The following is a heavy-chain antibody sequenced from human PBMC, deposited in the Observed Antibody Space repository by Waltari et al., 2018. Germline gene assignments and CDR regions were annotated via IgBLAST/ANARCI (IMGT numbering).Heavy chain of an antibody. Sequence: QVQLVQSGAEVKKPGSSVKVSCKASGGTFSSYAISWVRPAPGQGLEWMGGFSPMFGKANYDKKVQGRGRITADESTSTAYMELSSLGSEDTAVYYCARGDSGSYYGVSDYWGQGTLVTVSS. V-gene: IGHV1-69*01. CDR2: FSPMFGKA. CDR3: ARGDSGSYYGVSDY. D-gene: IGHD1-26*01. CDR1: GGTFSSYA. J-gene: IGHJ4*02.